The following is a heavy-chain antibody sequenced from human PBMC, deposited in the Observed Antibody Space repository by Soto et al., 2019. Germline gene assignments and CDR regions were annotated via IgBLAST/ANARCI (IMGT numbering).Heavy chain of an antibody. V-gene: IGHV1-18*01. Sequence: ASVKVSCKASGYTFTSYGISWVRQAPGQGLEWMGWISAYNGNTNYAQKLQGRVTMTTDTSTSTAYMELRSLRSDDTAVYYCARASGIVVVPAASGFDYWGQGTLVTVSS. CDR1: GYTFTSYG. CDR2: ISAYNGNT. D-gene: IGHD2-2*01. J-gene: IGHJ4*02. CDR3: ARASGIVVVPAASGFDY.